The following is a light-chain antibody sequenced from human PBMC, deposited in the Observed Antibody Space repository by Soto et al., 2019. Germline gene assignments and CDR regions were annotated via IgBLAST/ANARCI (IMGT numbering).Light chain of an antibody. CDR3: AAWDDNFSTYV. V-gene: IGLV1-47*01. CDR2: KNN. J-gene: IGLJ1*01. Sequence: QSALTHPPSSSGTPWQRVTISCSGDSSTVGSNHVYWYQKFPGMAPKLLISKNNQRPSGVPDRFSGSKSGTSASLAISGLRSEDEADYYCAAWDDNFSTYVFGSGTKVTVL. CDR1: SSTVGSNH.